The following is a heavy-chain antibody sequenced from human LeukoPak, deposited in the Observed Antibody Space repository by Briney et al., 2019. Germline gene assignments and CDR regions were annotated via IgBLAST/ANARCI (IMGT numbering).Heavy chain of an antibody. D-gene: IGHD6-19*01. CDR2: ISVQNGNT. CDR1: GYTFTSYG. CDR3: ARGIAVAAQYNWFDP. J-gene: IGHJ5*02. V-gene: IGHV1-18*01. Sequence: ASVKVSCKASGYTFTSYGISWVRQAPGQGLEWMGWISVQNGNTNYAQKLQGRVTMTTDTSTSTVYMELSSLRSEDTAVYYCARGIAVAAQYNWFDPWGQGTLVTVSS.